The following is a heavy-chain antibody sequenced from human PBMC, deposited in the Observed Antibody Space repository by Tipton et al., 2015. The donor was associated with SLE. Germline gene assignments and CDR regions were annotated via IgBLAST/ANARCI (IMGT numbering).Heavy chain of an antibody. D-gene: IGHD4-17*01. V-gene: IGHV3-48*01. Sequence: SLRLSCAASGFTFSSYSMNWVRQAPGKGLEWVSYISSSSSTIYYADSVKDRFTISRDNAKNSLYLQMNSLRAEDTAVYYCARDDGDPLIDPWGQGTLVTVSS. CDR2: ISSSSSTI. J-gene: IGHJ5*02. CDR1: GFTFSSYS. CDR3: ARDDGDPLIDP.